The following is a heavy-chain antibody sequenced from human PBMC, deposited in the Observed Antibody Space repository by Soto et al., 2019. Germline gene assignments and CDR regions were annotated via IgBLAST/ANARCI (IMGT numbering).Heavy chain of an antibody. CDR1: GFTFSSYG. Sequence: GGSLRLSCAASGFTFSSYGMHWVRQAPGKGLEWVAVISYDGSNKYYADSVKGRFTISRDNSKNTLYLQMNSLRAEDTAVYYCAKFWGHQILFDAFDIWGQRTMVPVSS. V-gene: IGHV3-30*18. CDR2: ISYDGSNK. J-gene: IGHJ3*02. D-gene: IGHD3-16*01. CDR3: AKFWGHQILFDAFDI.